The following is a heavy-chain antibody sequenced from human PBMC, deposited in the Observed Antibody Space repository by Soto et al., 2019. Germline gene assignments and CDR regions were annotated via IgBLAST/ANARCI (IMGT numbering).Heavy chain of an antibody. V-gene: IGHV6-1*01. Sequence: KQSQTLSLTCAISGDSVSSNSAAWNWIRQSPSRGLEWLGRTYYRSKWYNDYAVSVKSRITINPDTSKNQFSLQLNSVTPEDTAVYYCARDGSYYSSSWYYFDYWGQGTLVTVSS. CDR1: GDSVSSNSAA. CDR3: ARDGSYYSSSWYYFDY. CDR2: TYYRSKWYN. D-gene: IGHD6-13*01. J-gene: IGHJ4*02.